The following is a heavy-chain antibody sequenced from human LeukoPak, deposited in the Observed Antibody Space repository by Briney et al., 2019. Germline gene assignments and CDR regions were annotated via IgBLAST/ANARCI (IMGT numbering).Heavy chain of an antibody. J-gene: IGHJ1*01. CDR3: VRGEDDFWSGYSRLAYFQH. CDR1: GRSFGGYY. V-gene: IGHV4-34*01. CDR2: INHSGST. D-gene: IGHD3-3*01. Sequence: SETLSLTCAVYGRSFGGYYWSWIRQPPGKGLEWIGEINHSGSTNYNPSLKSRVTISVDTSKNQFSLKLSSVTAADTAVYYCVRGEDDFWSGYSRLAYFQHWGQGTLVTVSS.